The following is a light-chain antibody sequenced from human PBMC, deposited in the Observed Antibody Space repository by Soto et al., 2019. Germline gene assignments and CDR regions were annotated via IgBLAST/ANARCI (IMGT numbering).Light chain of an antibody. CDR2: ATS. CDR3: QKYNSAPLT. J-gene: IGKJ4*01. V-gene: IGKV1-27*01. CDR1: QGIAPY. Sequence: DVQLTQSPSSLSASVGDRVTITCRASQGIAPYLAWFQQKPGIVPRLLIYATSTLQSGVPSRFSGSGSGTDFTLTISSLQPEDVATYYGQKYNSAPLTFGGGTKVEIK.